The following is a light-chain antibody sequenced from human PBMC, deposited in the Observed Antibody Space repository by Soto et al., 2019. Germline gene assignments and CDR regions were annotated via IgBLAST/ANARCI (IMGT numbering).Light chain of an antibody. CDR3: QQYNSYSYT. CDR1: QSISSW. Sequence: DIQMTHSPSTLSASVGDRFTITCRASQSISSWLAWYQQKPGKAPKLLIYDASSLESGVPSRFSGSGSGTEFTLTISSLQPDDFATYYCQQYNSYSYTFGQGTKVDIK. CDR2: DAS. V-gene: IGKV1-5*01. J-gene: IGKJ2*01.